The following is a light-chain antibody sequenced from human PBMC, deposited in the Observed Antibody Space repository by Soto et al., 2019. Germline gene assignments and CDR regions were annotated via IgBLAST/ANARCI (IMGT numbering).Light chain of an antibody. CDR1: QSVSSY. CDR3: QQRSNCPPLT. J-gene: IGKJ4*01. V-gene: IGKV3-11*01. Sequence: EIVLTQSPATLSLSPGERATISCRASQSVSSYLAWYQQKPGQAPRLLIYDASNRATVIPARFSGSGSGTDFTLTISSLEPEDFAVYYCQQRSNCPPLTFVGGTNVDI. CDR2: DAS.